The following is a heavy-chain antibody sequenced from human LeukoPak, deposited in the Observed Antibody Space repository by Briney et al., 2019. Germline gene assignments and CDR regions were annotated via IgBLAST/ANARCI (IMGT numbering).Heavy chain of an antibody. CDR3: ARFDYDILSADV. CDR1: GFTFSSYE. J-gene: IGHJ6*02. Sequence: PGGSLRLSCAASGFTFSSYEMNWVRQAPGKGLEWVSYISSSGSTIYYADSVKGRFTISRDNAKNSLYLQMNSLRAEDTAVYYCARFDYDILSADVWGQGATVTVSS. CDR2: ISSSGSTI. V-gene: IGHV3-48*03. D-gene: IGHD3-9*01.